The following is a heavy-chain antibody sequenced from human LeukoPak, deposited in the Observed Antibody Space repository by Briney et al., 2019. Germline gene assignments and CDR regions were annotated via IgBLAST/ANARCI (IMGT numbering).Heavy chain of an antibody. CDR2: INHSGST. V-gene: IGHV4-39*07. D-gene: IGHD3-22*01. Sequence: SSETLSLTCTVSGGSISSSSYYWSWIRQPPGKGLEWIGEINHSGSTNYNPSLKSRVTISVDTSKNQFSLKLSSVTAADTAVYYCARLRYYYDSSGYRPRIYYYYYGMDVWGQGTTVTVSS. CDR3: ARLRYYYDSSGYRPRIYYYYYGMDV. CDR1: GGSISSSSYY. J-gene: IGHJ6*02.